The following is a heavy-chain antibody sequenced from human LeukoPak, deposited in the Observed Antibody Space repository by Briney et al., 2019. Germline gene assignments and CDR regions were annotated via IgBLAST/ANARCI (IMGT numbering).Heavy chain of an antibody. CDR2: IYYSGST. Sequence: SETLSLTCTVSGGSISSSSYYWGWIRQPPGKGLEWIGSIYYSGSTYYNPSLKSRVTISVDTSKNRFSLKLSSVTAADTAVYYCARDPTRYSYGTYYYYYMDVWGKGTTVTVSS. J-gene: IGHJ6*03. CDR1: GGSISSSSYY. V-gene: IGHV4-39*07. CDR3: ARDPTRYSYGTYYYYYMDV. D-gene: IGHD5-18*01.